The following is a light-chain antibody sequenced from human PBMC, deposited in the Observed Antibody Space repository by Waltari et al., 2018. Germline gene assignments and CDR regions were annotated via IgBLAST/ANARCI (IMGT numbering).Light chain of an antibody. Sequence: EIVLTQSPATLSLSPGERATLSCRASQTVRSYLAWYQQEPGQAPRLLIFDASSRAPGIPAKFSGSGSGTDFTLTVSSLEPEDFAVYYCQQRSNWPYTFGQGTRVEIK. CDR2: DAS. J-gene: IGKJ2*01. V-gene: IGKV3-11*01. CDR3: QQRSNWPYT. CDR1: QTVRSY.